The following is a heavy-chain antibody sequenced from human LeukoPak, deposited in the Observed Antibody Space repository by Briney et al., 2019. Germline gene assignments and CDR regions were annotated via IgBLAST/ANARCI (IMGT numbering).Heavy chain of an antibody. V-gene: IGHV3-30*02. CDR2: IRYDGSNK. D-gene: IGHD1-26*01. J-gene: IGHJ4*02. CDR1: GFTFSSYG. CDR3: ARDLEPYSGSYYYFDY. Sequence: PGGSLRLSCAASGFTFSSYGMHWVRQAPGKGLEWVAFIRYDGSNKYYADSVKGRFTISRDNAKNSLYLQMNSLRAEDTAVYYCARDLEPYSGSYYYFDYWGQGTLVTVSS.